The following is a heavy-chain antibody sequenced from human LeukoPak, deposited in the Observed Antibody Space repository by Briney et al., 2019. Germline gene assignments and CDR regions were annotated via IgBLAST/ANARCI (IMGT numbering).Heavy chain of an antibody. Sequence: SETLSLTCTVSGGSVSDNNFFWNWIRQPPGKGLEWIGYIYNSGSTNYNPALNSRVTISVDTSNNQFSLKLSSVIAADTAVYYCAGLEAHRPLDYRGQGTLVIVSS. CDR1: GGSVSDNNFF. CDR2: IYNSGST. J-gene: IGHJ4*02. CDR3: AGLEAHRPLDY. V-gene: IGHV4-61*01.